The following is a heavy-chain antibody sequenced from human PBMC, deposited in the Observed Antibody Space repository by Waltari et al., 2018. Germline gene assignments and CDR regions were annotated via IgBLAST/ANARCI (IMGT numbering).Heavy chain of an antibody. D-gene: IGHD1-26*01. CDR2: IYSGGST. CDR3: ATEPEPTFYYYYGMDV. CDR1: GFTVSSNY. J-gene: IGHJ6*02. Sequence: EVQLVESGGGLIPPGGSLRLSCAASGFTVSSNYMSWVRPAPGKGLEWVSVIYSGGSTYYADSVKGRFTISRDNSKNTLYLQMNSLRAEDTAVYYCATEPEPTFYYYYGMDVWGQGTTVTVSS. V-gene: IGHV3-53*01.